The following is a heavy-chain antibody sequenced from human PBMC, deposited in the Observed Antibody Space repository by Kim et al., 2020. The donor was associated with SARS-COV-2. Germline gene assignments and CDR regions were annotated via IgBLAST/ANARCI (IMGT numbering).Heavy chain of an antibody. J-gene: IGHJ4*02. V-gene: IGHV1-2*02. CDR3: ARVQDTAMVFPFDY. D-gene: IGHD5-18*01. Sequence: AQKFQGRVTMTRDTSISTAYMELSRLRSDDTAVYYCARVQDTAMVFPFDYWGQGTLVTVSS.